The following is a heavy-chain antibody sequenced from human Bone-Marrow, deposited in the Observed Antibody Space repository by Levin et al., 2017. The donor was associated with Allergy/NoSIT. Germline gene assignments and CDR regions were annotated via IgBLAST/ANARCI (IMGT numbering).Heavy chain of an antibody. D-gene: IGHD2-8*01. V-gene: IGHV3-7*02. CDR2: INRDGGDG. Sequence: PGGSLRLSCASSGLTFSGYWMAWVRQAPGKGLEWVANINRDGGDGYYVDSVKGRFTIPRDNARNTLDLQMNSLRDEDTAVYYCASNGAWSVEYWRQGTLVTVSS. CDR1: GLTFSGYW. J-gene: IGHJ4*02. CDR3: ASNGAWSVEY.